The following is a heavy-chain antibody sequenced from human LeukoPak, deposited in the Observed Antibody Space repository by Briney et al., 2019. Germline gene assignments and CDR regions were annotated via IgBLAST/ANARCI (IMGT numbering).Heavy chain of an antibody. D-gene: IGHD3-16*01. V-gene: IGHV3-23*01. J-gene: IGHJ5*02. Sequence: GGSLRLSCAASGFIFSHYAMTWVRQAPGKELEWVSIISASGGTTYYADSVKGRFTISRDNAKNSLYLQMNSLRAEDTAVYYCARRGTYQNWFDPWGQGTLVTVSS. CDR2: ISASGGTT. CDR3: ARRGTYQNWFDP. CDR1: GFIFSHYA.